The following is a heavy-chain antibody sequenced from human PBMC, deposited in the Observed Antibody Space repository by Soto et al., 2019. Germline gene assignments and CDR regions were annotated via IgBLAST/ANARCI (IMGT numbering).Heavy chain of an antibody. CDR1: GGSISSYY. CDR2: IYYSGST. D-gene: IGHD6-19*01. CDR3: ARERGGIAVAGTPFWFDP. J-gene: IGHJ5*02. Sequence: QVQLQESGPGLVKPSETLSLTSTVSGGSISSYYWSWIRQTPGKGLEWIGYIYYSGSTSYNPSLKSRVTISVDTSKSQFSLKLSSVTAADTAVYFCARERGGIAVAGTPFWFDPWGQGTLVTVSS. V-gene: IGHV4-59*01.